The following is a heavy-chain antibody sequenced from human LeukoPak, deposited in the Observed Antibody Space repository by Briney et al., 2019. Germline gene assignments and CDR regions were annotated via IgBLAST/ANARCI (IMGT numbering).Heavy chain of an antibody. CDR1: GGSISTYF. J-gene: IGHJ4*02. CDR3: ARAVGDSGYGRFSDY. V-gene: IGHV4-59*13. CDR2: VYNTGRT. D-gene: IGHD5-12*01. Sequence: SETLSLTCTVSGGSISTYFWIWIRQPPGKGLERIGNVYNTGRTNYNPSLESRVTISIDTSKNQFSLRLTSVTAADTAVYYCARAVGDSGYGRFSDYWGQGTPVTVSS.